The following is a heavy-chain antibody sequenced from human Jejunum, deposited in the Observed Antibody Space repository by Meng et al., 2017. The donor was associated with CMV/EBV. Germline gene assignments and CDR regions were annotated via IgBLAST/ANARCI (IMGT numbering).Heavy chain of an antibody. Sequence: FISRPDYMPWIRQAPGKGLKRLSSISTTGNYIYCTDSVKSPFPISRDNAKNSLFLQMNNLRAEGTGVYYCARGGGRYGSGTPPFDYWGQGALVTVSS. CDR2: ISTTGNYI. CDR1: FISRPDY. V-gene: IGHV3-11*01. CDR3: ARGGGRYGSGTPPFDY. J-gene: IGHJ4*02. D-gene: IGHD3-10*01.